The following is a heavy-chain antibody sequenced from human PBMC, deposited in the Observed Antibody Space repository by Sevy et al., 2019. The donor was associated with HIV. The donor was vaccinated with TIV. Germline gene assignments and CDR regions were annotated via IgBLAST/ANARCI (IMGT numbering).Heavy chain of an antibody. J-gene: IGHJ5*02. Sequence: GGSLRLSCEASGFTFDNYEMNWVRQAPGKGLEWISYISSSAATIYYADSVKGRFTISRDNAKNSLSLQMNSLRAEDTAVYYCARVGAYYDKGFDTWGQGTRVTVSS. CDR3: ARVGAYYDKGFDT. CDR1: GFTFDNYE. V-gene: IGHV3-48*03. CDR2: ISSSAATI. D-gene: IGHD3-16*01.